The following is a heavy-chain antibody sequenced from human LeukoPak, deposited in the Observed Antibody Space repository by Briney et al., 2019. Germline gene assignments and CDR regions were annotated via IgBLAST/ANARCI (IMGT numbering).Heavy chain of an antibody. CDR2: ISGSGGST. D-gene: IGHD1-26*01. V-gene: IGHV3-23*01. CDR1: EFTYG. Sequence: GGSLRLSCAASEFTYGMNWVRQAPGKGLEWVSAISGSGGSTYYADSVKGRFTISRDNSKNTLYLQMNSLRAEDTAVYYCAKDLGAYTAWGQGTMVTVSS. J-gene: IGHJ3*01. CDR3: AKDLGAYTA.